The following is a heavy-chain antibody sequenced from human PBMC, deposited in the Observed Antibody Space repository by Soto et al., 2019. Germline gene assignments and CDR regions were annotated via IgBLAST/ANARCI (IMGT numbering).Heavy chain of an antibody. J-gene: IGHJ4*02. Sequence: PSETLSLTCTVSGGSISSSSYYWGWIRQPPGKGLEWIGYIYYSGSTNYNPSLKSRVTISVDTSKNQFSLKLSSVTAADTAVYYCARVYGDYFLFDYWGQGTLVTVSS. V-gene: IGHV4-61*05. CDR2: IYYSGST. CDR1: GGSISSSSYY. D-gene: IGHD4-17*01. CDR3: ARVYGDYFLFDY.